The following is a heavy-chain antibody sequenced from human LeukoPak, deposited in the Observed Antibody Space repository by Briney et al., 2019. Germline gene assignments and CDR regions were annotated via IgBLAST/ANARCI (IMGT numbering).Heavy chain of an antibody. V-gene: IGHV1-2*02. CDR2: INPNSGGT. CDR1: GYTFTGYY. D-gene: IGHD3-22*01. J-gene: IGHJ4*02. Sequence: GASVKVSCKASGYTFTGYYMHWVRQAPGQGLEWMGWINPNSGGTNYAQKFQGRVTMTRDTSISTAYMELSRLRSDDTAVYYCARGFSRGYDSSGYWVYWGQGTLVTVSS. CDR3: ARGFSRGYDSSGYWVY.